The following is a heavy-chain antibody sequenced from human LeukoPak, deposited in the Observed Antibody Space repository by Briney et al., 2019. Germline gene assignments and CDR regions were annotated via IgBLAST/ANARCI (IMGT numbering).Heavy chain of an antibody. CDR2: IYPGDSDT. D-gene: IGHD6-19*01. CDR1: GYNFINHW. J-gene: IGHJ4*02. V-gene: IGHV5-51*01. Sequence: GESLKISCKGSGYNFINHWIGWVRQMPGKGLEWTGIIYPGDSDTRYSPSFQGQVTIAVDKSISTAYLQWSSLKASDTAMYYCARSPESSGWYGVIYFDYWGQGALVTVSS. CDR3: ARSPESSGWYGVIYFDY.